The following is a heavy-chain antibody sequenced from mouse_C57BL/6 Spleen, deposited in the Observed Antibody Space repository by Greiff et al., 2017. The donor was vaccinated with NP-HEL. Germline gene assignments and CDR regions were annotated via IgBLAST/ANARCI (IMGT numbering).Heavy chain of an antibody. Sequence: QVQLQQSGAELARPGASVKMSCKASGYTFTSYSMHWVKQRPGQGLEWIGYIIPSSGYTKSNQKFTDKATLTADKSSSAAYMQLSSLTSEDSAVYYCTRLLRRYYAMDYWGQGTSVTVSS. CDR1: GYTFTSYS. V-gene: IGHV1-4*01. D-gene: IGHD1-1*01. J-gene: IGHJ4*01. CDR3: TRLLRRYYAMDY. CDR2: IIPSSGYT.